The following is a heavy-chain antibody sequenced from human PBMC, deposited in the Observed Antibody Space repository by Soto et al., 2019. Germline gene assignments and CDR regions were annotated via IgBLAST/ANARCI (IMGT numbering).Heavy chain of an antibody. CDR2: ISSSGSTI. V-gene: IGHV3-11*01. D-gene: IGHD2-15*01. J-gene: IGHJ6*03. Sequence: GGSLRLSCAASGFTFSDYYMSWIRQAPGKGLEWVSYISSSGSTIYYADSVKGRFTISRDNAKNSLYLQMNSLRAEDTAVYYCASRGYCSGGSCYHYYMDVWGKGTTVTVSS. CDR3: ASRGYCSGGSCYHYYMDV. CDR1: GFTFSDYY.